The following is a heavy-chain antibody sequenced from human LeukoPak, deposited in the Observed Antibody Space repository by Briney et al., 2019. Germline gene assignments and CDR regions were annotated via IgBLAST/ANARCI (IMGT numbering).Heavy chain of an antibody. Sequence: PGGSLRLSCAASGFTFSSYSMNWVRQAPGKGLEWVSSISSSSSYIYYADSVKGRFTISRDNAKNSLYLQMNSLRAEDTALYYCAKSSYSSGWFYADYWGQGTLVTVSS. CDR1: GFTFSSYS. J-gene: IGHJ4*02. V-gene: IGHV3-21*04. CDR2: ISSSSSYI. CDR3: AKSSYSSGWFYADY. D-gene: IGHD6-19*01.